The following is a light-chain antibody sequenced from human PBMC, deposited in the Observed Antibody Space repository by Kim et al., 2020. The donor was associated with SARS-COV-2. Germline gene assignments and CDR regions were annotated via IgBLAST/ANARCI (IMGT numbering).Light chain of an antibody. V-gene: IGLV1-47*01. CDR1: SSNIGSNY. J-gene: IGLJ1*01. CDR3: AAWDDSLSGYYV. Sequence: QRVTISCAGSSSNIGSNYVYGYQQLPGTAPKLLIYRNKQRPSGVPDRFSGSKSGTSASLAISGLRSEDEADYYCAAWDDSLSGYYVFGTGTKVTVL. CDR2: RNK.